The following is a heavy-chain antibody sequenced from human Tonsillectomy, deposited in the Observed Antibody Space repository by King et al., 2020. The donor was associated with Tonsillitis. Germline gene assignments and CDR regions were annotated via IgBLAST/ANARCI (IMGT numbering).Heavy chain of an antibody. CDR2: ISGYSGNT. D-gene: IGHD3-22*01. J-gene: IGHJ3*02. CDR1: GYTFTSYG. V-gene: IGHV1-18*04. Sequence: VQLVESGAEVKRPGASVKVSCKASGYTFTSYGITWVRQAPGQGLEWMGWISGYSGNTNYAQKLQGRVTMTTDTSTSTAYMELRSLRSDDTAVYYCARGDSYESSGYSAGGADAFDIWGQGTMVTVSS. CDR3: ARGDSYESSGYSAGGADAFDI.